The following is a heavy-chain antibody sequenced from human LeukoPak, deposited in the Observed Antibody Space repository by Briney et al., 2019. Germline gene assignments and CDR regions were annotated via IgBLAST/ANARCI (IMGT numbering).Heavy chain of an antibody. D-gene: IGHD3-22*01. CDR3: ARDYLDRYMDV. CDR1: GFTFSSYE. Sequence: GGSLRLSCAASGFTFSSYEMNWVRQAPGKGLEWVSYISSSGSTIYYADSVKGRFTISRDNARNSLYLQMSSLRDEDTAVYYCARDYLDRYMDVWGKGTTVTVSS. V-gene: IGHV3-48*03. CDR2: ISSSGSTI. J-gene: IGHJ6*03.